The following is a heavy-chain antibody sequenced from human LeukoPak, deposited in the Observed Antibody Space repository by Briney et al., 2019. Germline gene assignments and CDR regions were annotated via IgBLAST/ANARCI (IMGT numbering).Heavy chain of an antibody. D-gene: IGHD3/OR15-3a*01. Sequence: PGRSLRLSCAASGFTFSSYGMHWVRQAPGQGPEWVANIKQDGSEKFYVASVKGRFTISRDNAKNSLYLQMNSLRAEDTALYYCATSYDMGWLIGYWGQGTLVTVSS. CDR3: ATSYDMGWLIGY. CDR2: IKQDGSEK. CDR1: GFTFSSYG. V-gene: IGHV3-7*03. J-gene: IGHJ4*02.